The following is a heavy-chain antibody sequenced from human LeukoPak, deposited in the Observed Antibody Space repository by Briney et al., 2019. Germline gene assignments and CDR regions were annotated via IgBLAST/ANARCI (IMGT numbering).Heavy chain of an antibody. CDR2: IYSSGST. CDR1: GGSVSSYY. J-gene: IGHJ4*02. CDR3: ARDQNSGFGH. D-gene: IGHD4-23*01. Sequence: SETLSLTCTVSGGSVSSYYWSWIRQPAGKGLEWIGHIYSSGSTNCNPFLKSRVTMSVDTSKNQVSLKLSSVTAADTAVYYCARDQNSGFGHWGQGTLVTVSS. V-gene: IGHV4-4*07.